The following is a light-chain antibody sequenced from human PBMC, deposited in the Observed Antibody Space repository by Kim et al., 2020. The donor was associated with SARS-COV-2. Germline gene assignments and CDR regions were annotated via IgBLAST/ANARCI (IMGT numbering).Light chain of an antibody. CDR3: LQSYTARS. Sequence: LSASVGDRVTITCRASQNINTYLSWYQHKPGNAPQVLITGASSLQNGVSSRFSGSGSGTDFTLTISGLQPEDSATYYCLQSYTARSFGRGTKLEI. J-gene: IGKJ2*01. CDR1: QNINTY. V-gene: IGKV1-39*01. CDR2: GAS.